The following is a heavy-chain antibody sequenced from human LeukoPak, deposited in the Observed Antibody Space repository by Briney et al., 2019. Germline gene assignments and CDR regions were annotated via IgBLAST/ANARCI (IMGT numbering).Heavy chain of an antibody. V-gene: IGHV3-21*01. CDR3: ARDRYCSGGSCYGPLDY. Sequence: NPGGSLRLSCAASGFTFSSYSMNWVRQAPGKGLEWVSSISSSSSYIYYADSVKGRFTISRDNAKNSLYLQMNSLRAEDTAVYYCARDRYCSGGSCYGPLDYWGQGTLVTVSS. CDR2: ISSSSSYI. J-gene: IGHJ4*02. D-gene: IGHD2-15*01. CDR1: GFTFSSYS.